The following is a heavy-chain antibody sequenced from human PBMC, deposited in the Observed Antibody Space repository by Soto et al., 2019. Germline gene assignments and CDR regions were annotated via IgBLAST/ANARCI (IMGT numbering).Heavy chain of an antibody. CDR1: GFSFGTYT. Sequence: GGFLRLSCAVSGFSFGTYTVNWVRQAPGMGLEWVSGLSDSVGTTHYAYSVKGRFTISRDKSKNTLYLQMNNLRAEDTAVYYCTKEIASDWGYMDVWGQGTTVTVSS. V-gene: IGHV3-23*01. D-gene: IGHD7-27*01. J-gene: IGHJ6*03. CDR3: TKEIASDWGYMDV. CDR2: LSDSVGTT.